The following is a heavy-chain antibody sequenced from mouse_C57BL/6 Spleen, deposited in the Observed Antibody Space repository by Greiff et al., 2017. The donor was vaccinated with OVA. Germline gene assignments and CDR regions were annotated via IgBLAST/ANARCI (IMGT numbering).Heavy chain of an antibody. V-gene: IGHV5-9-1*02. CDR2: ISSGGDYI. CDR3: TREDYYDFDY. D-gene: IGHD1-1*01. Sequence: EVQRVESGEGLVKPGVSLKLSCAASGFTFSSYAMSWVRQTPEKRLEWVAYISSGGDYIYYADTVKGRFTISRDNARNTLYLQMSSLKSEDTAMYYCTREDYYDFDYWGQGTTLTVSS. J-gene: IGHJ2*01. CDR1: GFTFSSYA.